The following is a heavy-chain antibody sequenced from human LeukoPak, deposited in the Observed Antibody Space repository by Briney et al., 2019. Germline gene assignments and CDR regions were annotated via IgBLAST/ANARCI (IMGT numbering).Heavy chain of an antibody. CDR3: ARHPGGWVIFHY. CDR2: IYSGGST. V-gene: IGHV3-66*04. J-gene: IGHJ4*02. CDR1: GFPVTTNS. D-gene: IGHD2-21*01. Sequence: GGSLRLSCAVSGFPVTTNSMSCARQAPGKGLKWVSVIYSGGSTYYADSVKGRFTISRDYSKNTLYLQMNSLRAEDTAVYYCARHPGGWVIFHYWGRGTLVTVSS.